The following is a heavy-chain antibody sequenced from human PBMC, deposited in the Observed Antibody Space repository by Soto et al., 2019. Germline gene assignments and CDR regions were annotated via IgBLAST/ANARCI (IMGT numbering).Heavy chain of an antibody. J-gene: IGHJ5*02. V-gene: IGHV1-69*06. CDR3: ASSTGSYYTGLDP. CDR2: IIILFGTT. CDR1: GDSFRFST. D-gene: IGHD1-26*01. Sequence: QVQLVQSGAEVKKPGSSVRVSCKASGDSFRFSTISWVRQAPGQGLEWMGGIIILFGTTNYAQNFQGRVTITADTSTTTVYMELSSLRSEDTAVYYCASSTGSYYTGLDPWGQGTLVSVSS.